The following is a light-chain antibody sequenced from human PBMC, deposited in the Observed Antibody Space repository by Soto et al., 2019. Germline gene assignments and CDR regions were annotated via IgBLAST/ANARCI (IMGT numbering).Light chain of an antibody. J-gene: IGLJ2*01. Sequence: QSALTQPASVSGSPGQSVPISCTGTSSDVGGYNYVSWYQQHPGKAPKLMIYDVSNRPSGVSNRFSGSKSGNTASLTISGLQAEDEAEYYCSSYTSSSTYVVFGGGTKLTVL. CDR2: DVS. CDR3: SSYTSSSTYVV. CDR1: SSDVGGYNY. V-gene: IGLV2-14*01.